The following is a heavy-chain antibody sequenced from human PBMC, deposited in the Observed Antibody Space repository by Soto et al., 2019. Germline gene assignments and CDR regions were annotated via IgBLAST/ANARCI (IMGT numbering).Heavy chain of an antibody. D-gene: IGHD5-12*01. V-gene: IGHV1-69*06. CDR2: IIPIFGTA. CDR1: GGTFSSYA. CDR3: ARADSRYDYYYYYGMDV. J-gene: IGHJ6*02. Sequence: QVQLVQSGAEVKKPGSSVKVSCKASGGTFSSYAISWVRQAPGQGLEWMGGIIPIFGTANYAQKFQGRVTITADKSTSTAYMELSSLRSEDTAVYYCARADSRYDYYYYYGMDVWGQGTTVTVSS.